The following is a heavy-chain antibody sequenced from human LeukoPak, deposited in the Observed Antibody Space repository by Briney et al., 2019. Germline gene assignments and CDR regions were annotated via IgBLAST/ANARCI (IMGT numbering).Heavy chain of an antibody. CDR3: ARSTVATIYNWFDP. Sequence: ASVKVPCKASGGTFSSYAISWVRQAPGQGLEWMGGIIPIFGTANYAQKFQGRVTITADESTSTAYMELSSLRSEDTAVYYCARSTVATIYNWFDPWGQGTLVTVSS. D-gene: IGHD5-12*01. J-gene: IGHJ5*02. V-gene: IGHV1-69*01. CDR2: IIPIFGTA. CDR1: GGTFSSYA.